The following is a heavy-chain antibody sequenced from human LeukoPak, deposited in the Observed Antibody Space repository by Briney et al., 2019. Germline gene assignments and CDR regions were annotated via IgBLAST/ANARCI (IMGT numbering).Heavy chain of an antibody. J-gene: IGHJ3*02. CDR2: IYSGGST. Sequence: GGSLRLSCAASGFTVSSNYMTWVRQAPGKGLEWVSVIYSGGSTYSADSVKGRFTISRDNSKNTLYLLMNSLRAEDTAVYYCARSVITMNTDAFDIWGQGTMVTVSS. CDR1: GFTVSSNY. D-gene: IGHD3-22*01. V-gene: IGHV3-53*01. CDR3: ARSVITMNTDAFDI.